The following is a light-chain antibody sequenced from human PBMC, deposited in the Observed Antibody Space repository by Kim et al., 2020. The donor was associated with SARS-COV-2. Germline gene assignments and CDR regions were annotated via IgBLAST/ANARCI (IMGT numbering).Light chain of an antibody. Sequence: DIQMTQSPSSLSASVGDRVTITCRASQGIRNDLGWFQQKPRKAPQRLIYASSTLQSGVPSRFSGSGSGTEFTLTINSLQPEDFATYYCLPYNSYPPTFGQETKVDIK. J-gene: IGKJ1*01. V-gene: IGKV1-17*01. CDR3: LPYNSYPPT. CDR2: ASS. CDR1: QGIRND.